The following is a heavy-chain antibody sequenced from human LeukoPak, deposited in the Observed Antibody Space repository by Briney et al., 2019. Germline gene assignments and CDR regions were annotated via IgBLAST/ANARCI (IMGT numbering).Heavy chain of an antibody. J-gene: IGHJ5*02. Sequence: PSQTLSLTSTVSGGSISSGDYYWSWIRQPPGKGLEWIGYIYYSGSTYYNPSLKSRVTISVDTSKNQFSLKLSSVTAADTAVYYCARYMVRGENWFDPWGQGTLVTVSS. V-gene: IGHV4-30-4*08. CDR2: IYYSGST. CDR1: GGSISSGDYY. CDR3: ARYMVRGENWFDP. D-gene: IGHD3-10*01.